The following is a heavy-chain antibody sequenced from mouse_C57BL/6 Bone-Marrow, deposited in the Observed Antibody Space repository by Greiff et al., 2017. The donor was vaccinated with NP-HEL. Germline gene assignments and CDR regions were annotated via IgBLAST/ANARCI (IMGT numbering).Heavy chain of an antibody. Sequence: VQLQQPGAELVKPGASVKMSCKASGYTFTSYWITWVKQRPGQGLEWIGDIYPGSGSTNYNEKFKSKATLTVDTSSSTAYMQLSSLTSEDSAVYYCARSAIYYGSKSAMDYWGQGTSVTVSS. V-gene: IGHV1-55*01. CDR3: ARSAIYYGSKSAMDY. D-gene: IGHD1-1*01. J-gene: IGHJ4*01. CDR2: IYPGSGST. CDR1: GYTFTSYW.